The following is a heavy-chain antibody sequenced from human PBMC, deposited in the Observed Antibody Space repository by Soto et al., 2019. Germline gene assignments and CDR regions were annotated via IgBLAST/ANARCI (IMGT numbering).Heavy chain of an antibody. Sequence: QVQLQEPGPGLLKPSETLSLTCTVSGGSISSYYWSWIRQPAGKGLEWIGRIYTSGSTNYNPSLKSRVTMSVDTSKNQFSLKLSSVTAADTAVYYCARACSSNSCYDVFDYWGQGTLVTVSS. CDR1: GGSISSYY. CDR3: ARACSSNSCYDVFDY. V-gene: IGHV4-4*07. J-gene: IGHJ4*02. D-gene: IGHD2-2*01. CDR2: IYTSGST.